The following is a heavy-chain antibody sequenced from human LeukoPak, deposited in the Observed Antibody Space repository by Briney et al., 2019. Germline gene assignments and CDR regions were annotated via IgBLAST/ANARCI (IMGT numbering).Heavy chain of an antibody. CDR2: INPNSGGT. V-gene: IGHV1-2*02. D-gene: IGHD3-22*01. Sequence: GSSVKVSCKASGYTFTGYYMHWVRQAPGQGLEWMGWINPNSGGTNYAQKFQGRVTMTRDTSISTAYMELSRLRSDDTAVYYCARDLRFARTYYYDSSGWIKTTWFDPWGQGTLVTVSS. J-gene: IGHJ5*02. CDR3: ARDLRFARTYYYDSSGWIKTTWFDP. CDR1: GYTFTGYY.